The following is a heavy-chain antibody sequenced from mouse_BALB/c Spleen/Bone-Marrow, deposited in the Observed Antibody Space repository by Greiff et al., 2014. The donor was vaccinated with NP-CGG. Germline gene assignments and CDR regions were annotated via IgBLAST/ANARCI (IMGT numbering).Heavy chain of an antibody. D-gene: IGHD2-14*01. J-gene: IGHJ3*01. CDR3: ARGDYRCDGFAY. CDR1: GYAFTNYL. CDR2: INPGSGGT. V-gene: IGHV1-54*01. Sequence: QVQLQQPGAELVRPGTSVKVSCKASGYAFTNYLIEWVKQRPGQGLEWIGVINPGSGGTNYNEKFKGRATLTADKSSSTAYMQLSSLTSDDSAVYFCARGDYRCDGFAYWGQGTLVTVSA.